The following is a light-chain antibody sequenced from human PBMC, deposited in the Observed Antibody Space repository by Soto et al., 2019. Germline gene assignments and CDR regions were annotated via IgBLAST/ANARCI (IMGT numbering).Light chain of an antibody. J-gene: IGKJ1*01. CDR2: DAS. Sequence: DIQMTQSPFTLSASVGDRVTITFRASQSVSTRLAWYQQKPGKAPKLLIYDASSLESGVPSRFSGSGSGTEFTLTISSLQPDDFATFYCQHYNSYPWTFGQGTKVDIK. CDR3: QHYNSYPWT. CDR1: QSVSTR. V-gene: IGKV1-5*01.